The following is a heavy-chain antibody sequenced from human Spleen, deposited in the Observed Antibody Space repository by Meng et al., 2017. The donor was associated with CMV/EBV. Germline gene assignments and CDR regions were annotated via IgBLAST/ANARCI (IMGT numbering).Heavy chain of an antibody. D-gene: IGHD2-2*01. CDR1: GYSFTGHY. Sequence: SGYSFTGHYIHWVRQAPGQGLEWMGWVNPKSGGTNSAKKFQGRVTMTSDTSISTAYMELSGLKSDDTAVYYCARSVSGSTSKLGWCAPWGQGTLVTVSS. CDR3: ARSVSGSTSKLGWCAP. CDR2: VNPKSGGT. J-gene: IGHJ5*02. V-gene: IGHV1-2*02.